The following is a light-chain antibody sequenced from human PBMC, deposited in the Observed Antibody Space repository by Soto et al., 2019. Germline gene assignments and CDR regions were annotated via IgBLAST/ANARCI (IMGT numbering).Light chain of an antibody. Sequence: QSALTQPASVSGSPGQSITISCAGTMRDVGAYNLVSWYQQHPGRAPQLIIYEVRNRPSGISFRFSGSKSGNTASRTISGLQAEDEADYYCSSYTSKSSLIFGGGTKLTVL. CDR3: SSYTSKSSLI. V-gene: IGLV2-14*01. CDR1: MRDVGAYNL. J-gene: IGLJ2*01. CDR2: EVR.